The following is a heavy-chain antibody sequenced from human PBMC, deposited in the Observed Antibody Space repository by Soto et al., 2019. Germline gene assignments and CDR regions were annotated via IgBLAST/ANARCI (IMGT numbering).Heavy chain of an antibody. Sequence: ASVKVSCKASGYTFTSYYMHWVRQAPGQGLEWMGIINPSGGSTSYAQKFQGRVTMTRDTSTSTVYMELNSLRAEDTAVYYCAKEDLERDYFDYWGQGTLVTVSS. CDR2: INPSGGST. CDR1: GYTFTSYY. V-gene: IGHV1-46*01. J-gene: IGHJ4*02. D-gene: IGHD1-1*01. CDR3: AKEDLERDYFDY.